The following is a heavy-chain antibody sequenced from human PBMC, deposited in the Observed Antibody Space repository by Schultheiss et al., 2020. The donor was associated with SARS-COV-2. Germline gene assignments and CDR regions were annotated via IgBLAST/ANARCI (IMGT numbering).Heavy chain of an antibody. J-gene: IGHJ4*02. Sequence: GGSLRLSCAASGFTFSSYGMHWVRQAPGKGLEWVSSISSSSSYIYYADSVKGRFTISRDNSKNTLYLQMNSLRAEDTAVYYCARTRWYGTYYFDYWGQGTLVTVSS. D-gene: IGHD6-13*01. CDR1: GFTFSSYG. CDR3: ARTRWYGTYYFDY. V-gene: IGHV3-21*04. CDR2: ISSSSSYI.